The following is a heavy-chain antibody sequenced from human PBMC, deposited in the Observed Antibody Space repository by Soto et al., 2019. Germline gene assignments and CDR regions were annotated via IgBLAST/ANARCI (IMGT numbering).Heavy chain of an antibody. CDR1: GASISSDDYY. J-gene: IGHJ4*02. CDR2: IYYSGTT. Sequence: PSETLSLTCTVSGASISSDDYYWSWIRQLPGKGLEWIGNIYYSGTTYYNPSLKSRLTISLDTSKNQFSLKLSSVTVADTAECYCARGNIVGSSFDYWGQGTLVTVSS. CDR3: ARGNIVGSSFDY. D-gene: IGHD1-26*01. V-gene: IGHV4-30-4*01.